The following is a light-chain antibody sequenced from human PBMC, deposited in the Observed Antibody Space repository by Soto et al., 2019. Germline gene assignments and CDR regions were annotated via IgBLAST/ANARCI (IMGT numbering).Light chain of an antibody. J-gene: IGLJ2*01. V-gene: IGLV2-8*01. CDR3: SSYAGSNSVV. CDR2: EVS. CDR1: SSDVGGYKY. Sequence: QSALTQPPSASGSPGQSVTISCIGTSSDVGGYKYVSWYQQHPGKAPKLMIYEVSKRPSGVPDRFSGSKSGNTASLTVSGLQAEDEADYYCSSYAGSNSVVFGGGTKVTVL.